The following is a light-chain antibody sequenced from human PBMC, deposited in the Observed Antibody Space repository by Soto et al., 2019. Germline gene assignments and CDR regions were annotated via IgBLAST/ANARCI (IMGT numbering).Light chain of an antibody. CDR2: EVT. J-gene: IGLJ3*02. CDR1: SSDIGIFNY. Sequence: QSALTQPASVSGSPGQSITISCTGTSSDIGIFNYVSWYQQHPGKAPKLIIYEVTNRPSGVSDRFSGSKSGSTASLNISGLRADDEADYYCSSYTSSSALGVFGGGTKLTVL. CDR3: SSYTSSSALGV. V-gene: IGLV2-14*01.